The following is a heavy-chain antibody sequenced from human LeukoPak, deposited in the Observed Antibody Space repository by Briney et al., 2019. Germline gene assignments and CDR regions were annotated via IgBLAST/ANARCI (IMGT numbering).Heavy chain of an antibody. CDR3: ARGRYSFGY. CDR2: INHSGST. D-gene: IGHD5-18*01. J-gene: IGHJ4*02. V-gene: IGHV4-34*01. CDR1: GGSFSGYY. Sequence: SETLSLTCAVYGGSFSGYYWSWIRQPPGKGLEWIGEINHSGSTNYNPSLKSRVTISVDTSKNQFSLKLSSVTAADTAVYFCARGRYSFGYWGQGTLVTVSS.